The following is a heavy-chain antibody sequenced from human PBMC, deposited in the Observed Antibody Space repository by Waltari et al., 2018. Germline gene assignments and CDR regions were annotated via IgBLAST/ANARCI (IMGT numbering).Heavy chain of an antibody. CDR3: ARMAGGWSEFDY. D-gene: IGHD6-19*01. CDR2: IKQDGSEK. Sequence: EVQLVESGGGLVQPGGSLRLSCVASGFTFSSYWMSWVRQAPGKGLEWVANIKQDGSEKYYVDSVKGRFTISRDNAKNSLYLQMNSLRVEDTAVYYCARMAGGWSEFDYWGQGTLVTVSS. V-gene: IGHV3-7*04. J-gene: IGHJ4*02. CDR1: GFTFSSYW.